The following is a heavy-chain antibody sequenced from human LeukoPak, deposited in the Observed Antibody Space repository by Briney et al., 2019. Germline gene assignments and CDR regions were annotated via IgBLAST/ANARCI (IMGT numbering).Heavy chain of an antibody. CDR2: INSDGSST. J-gene: IGHJ4*02. CDR3: ARDEVGATTERGY. Sequence: PGGSLRLSCAASGFTFSSYWMHWVRQAPGKGLVWLSRINSDGSSTSYADSVKGRFTISRDNAKNTLYLQMNSLRAEDTAVYYCARDEVGATTERGYWGQGTLVTVSS. D-gene: IGHD1-26*01. CDR1: GFTFSSYW. V-gene: IGHV3-74*01.